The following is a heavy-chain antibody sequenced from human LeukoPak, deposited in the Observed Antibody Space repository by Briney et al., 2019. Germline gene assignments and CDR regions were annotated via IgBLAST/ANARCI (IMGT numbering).Heavy chain of an antibody. CDR1: GFTFSSYA. J-gene: IGHJ4*02. CDR3: ATDLYPPGSLPNYFDY. Sequence: GGSLRLSCAASGFTFSSYAMSWVRQAPGKGLEWVSAISGSGGSTYYADSVKGRFTISRDNSKNTLYLQMNSLRAEDTAVYYCATDLYPPGSLPNYFDYWGQGTLVTVSS. CDR2: ISGSGGST. V-gene: IGHV3-23*01. D-gene: IGHD2/OR15-2a*01.